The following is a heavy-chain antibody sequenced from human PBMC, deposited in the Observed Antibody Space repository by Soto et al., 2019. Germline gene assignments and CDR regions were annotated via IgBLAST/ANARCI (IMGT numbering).Heavy chain of an antibody. D-gene: IGHD1-26*01. J-gene: IGHJ6*02. CDR3: TQWVGYAGV. CDR1: GFASGT. CDR2: ISASSVKI. V-gene: IGHV3-23*01. Sequence: EVLLLESGGGLVRPGGSLRLSCAASGFASGTTWVRQTPERGLEWVSGISASSVKIFYADSVRGRFTISKDNSQKTLYMKMDSLRDVDTAIYYCTQWVGYAGVWGQGTTVIVSS.